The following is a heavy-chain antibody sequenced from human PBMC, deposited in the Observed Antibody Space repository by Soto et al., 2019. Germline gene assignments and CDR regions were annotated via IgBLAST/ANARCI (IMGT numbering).Heavy chain of an antibody. V-gene: IGHV1-18*01. Sequence: ASVKVSCKASGGTFSSYAISWVRQAPGQGLEWMGWISAYNGNTNYAQKLQGRVTMTTDTSTSTAYMELRSLRSDDTAVYYCARDSGYAKDYYYYYGMDVWGQGTTVTVSS. D-gene: IGHD5-12*01. J-gene: IGHJ6*02. CDR2: ISAYNGNT. CDR1: GGTFSSYA. CDR3: ARDSGYAKDYYYYYGMDV.